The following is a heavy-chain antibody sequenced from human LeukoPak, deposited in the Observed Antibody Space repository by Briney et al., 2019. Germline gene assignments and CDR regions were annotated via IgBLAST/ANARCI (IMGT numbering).Heavy chain of an antibody. D-gene: IGHD6-19*01. CDR3: AKDLPLVAGPDY. V-gene: IGHV3-30*18. CDR1: GFTSSSYG. J-gene: IGHJ4*02. Sequence: GGSLRLSCAASGFTSSSYGMHWVRQAPGKGLEWVAVISYDGSNKYYADSVKGRFTISRDNSKNTLYLQMNSLRAEDTAVYYCAKDLPLVAGPDYWGQGTLVTVSS. CDR2: ISYDGSNK.